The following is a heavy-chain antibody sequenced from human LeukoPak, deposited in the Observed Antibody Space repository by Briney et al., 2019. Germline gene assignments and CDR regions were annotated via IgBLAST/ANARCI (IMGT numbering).Heavy chain of an antibody. CDR3: AKSGSSVLGGFDY. J-gene: IGHJ4*02. V-gene: IGHV3-74*01. CDR2: VRSDGRST. CDR1: GFTFSSYW. D-gene: IGHD1-26*01. Sequence: GGSLRLSCAASGFTFSSYWMHWVRQAPGKGLVWVSRVRSDGRSTNYADSVKGRFTISRDNSKNTLYLQMNSLRAEDTAVYYCAKSGSSVLGGFDYWGQGTLVTVSS.